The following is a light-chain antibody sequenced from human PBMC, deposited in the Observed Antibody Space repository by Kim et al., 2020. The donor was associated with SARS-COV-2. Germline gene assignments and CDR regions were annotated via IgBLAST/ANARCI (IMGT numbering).Light chain of an antibody. CDR1: GSGSSC. CDR2: DAS. V-gene: IGKV3-11*01. J-gene: IGKJ1*01. CDR3: QQPNNGWT. Sequence: LDRGERATPGRRSKGSGSSCLGWKQKKPSTAPSLVIYDASTRTTGIPTRIRGGGSGTDFTLTIGSQEPEDFAVYYCQQPNNGWTFGQGTKVDIK.